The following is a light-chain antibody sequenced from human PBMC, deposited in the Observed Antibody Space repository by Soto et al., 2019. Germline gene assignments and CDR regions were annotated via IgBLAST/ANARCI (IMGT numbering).Light chain of an antibody. Sequence: IVLTQSPGTLSVSPGERVILSCRASQTLRNKLAWYQQKPGQAPRLLIYGGFTRATGIPARFSGSGSGTEFTLTIYGLQSEDFAIYYCQHHNAWPLTFGPGTKLDLK. CDR1: QTLRNK. J-gene: IGKJ3*01. CDR2: GGF. CDR3: QHHNAWPLT. V-gene: IGKV3-15*01.